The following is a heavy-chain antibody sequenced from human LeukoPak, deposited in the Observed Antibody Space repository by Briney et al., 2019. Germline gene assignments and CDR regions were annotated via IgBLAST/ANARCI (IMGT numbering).Heavy chain of an antibody. Sequence: PSETLSLACAVYGGSFSGYYWSWIRQPPGKGLEWIGEINHSGSTNYNPSLKSRVTISVDTSKNQFSLKLSSVTAADTAVYYCARIAYTSGYYLSARRRWFDPWGQGTLVTVSS. D-gene: IGHD3-22*01. J-gene: IGHJ5*02. CDR2: INHSGST. CDR1: GGSFSGYY. V-gene: IGHV4-34*01. CDR3: ARIAYTSGYYLSARRRWFDP.